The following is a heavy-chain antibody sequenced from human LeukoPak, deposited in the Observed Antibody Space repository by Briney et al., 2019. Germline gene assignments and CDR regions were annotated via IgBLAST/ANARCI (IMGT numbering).Heavy chain of an antibody. D-gene: IGHD3-22*01. CDR3: AKWGFSDRSGADFHS. Sequence: GGSLRLSCEASGFTFSNYAMSWVRQAPGKGLEWVSTVTASARRTYYADSVQGRFTISRDNSNNTLFLQVNSLRADDTAVYHCAKWGFSDRSGADFHSWGQGTLVTVSS. V-gene: IGHV3-23*01. CDR2: VTASARRT. J-gene: IGHJ4*02. CDR1: GFTFSNYA.